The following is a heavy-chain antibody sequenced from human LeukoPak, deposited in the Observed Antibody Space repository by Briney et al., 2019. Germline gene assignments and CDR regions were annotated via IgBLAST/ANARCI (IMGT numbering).Heavy chain of an antibody. D-gene: IGHD3-22*01. CDR1: GGSISSGSYY. Sequence: SETLSLTCTVSGGSISSGSYYWSWIRQPAGKGLEWIGRIYTSGSTNYNPSLKSRVTISVDTSKNQFSLKLSSVTAADTAVYYCARHADSSGYNNWFDPWGQGTLVTVSS. CDR3: ARHADSSGYNNWFDP. V-gene: IGHV4-61*02. CDR2: IYTSGST. J-gene: IGHJ5*02.